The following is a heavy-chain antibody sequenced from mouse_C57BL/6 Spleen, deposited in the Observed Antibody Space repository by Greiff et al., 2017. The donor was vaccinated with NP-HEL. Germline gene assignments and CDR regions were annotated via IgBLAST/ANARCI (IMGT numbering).Heavy chain of an antibody. CDR2: INPSNGGT. V-gene: IGHV1-53*01. J-gene: IGHJ2*01. Sequence: VQLQQSGTELVKPGASVKLSCKASGYTFTSYWMHWVKQRPGQGLEWIGNINPSNGGTNYNEKFKSKATLTVDKSSSTAYMQLSSLTSEDSAVYYCARWEYYGIRPFDYWGQGTTLTVSS. CDR1: GYTFTSYW. D-gene: IGHD1-1*01. CDR3: ARWEYYGIRPFDY.